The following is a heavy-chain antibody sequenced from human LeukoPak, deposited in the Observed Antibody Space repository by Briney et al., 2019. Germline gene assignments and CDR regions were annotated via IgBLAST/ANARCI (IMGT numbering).Heavy chain of an antibody. CDR3: ARDPFYFDY. CDR2: IKQDGSEK. CDR1: GFTFSSHW. J-gene: IGHJ4*02. Sequence: GGSLRLSCAASGFTFSSHWMSWVRQAPGKGLEWVANIKQDGSEKYYVDSVKGRFTISRDNAKNSLYLQMNSLRAEDTAVYYCARDPFYFDYWGQGTLVTVSS. V-gene: IGHV3-7*01.